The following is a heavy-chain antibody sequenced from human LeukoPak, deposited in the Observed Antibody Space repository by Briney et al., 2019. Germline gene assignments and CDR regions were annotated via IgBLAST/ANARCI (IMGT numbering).Heavy chain of an antibody. D-gene: IGHD6-13*01. V-gene: IGHV3-74*03. CDR2: INPDGSGT. CDR1: GFTFSSYW. Sequence: GGSLRLSCAASGFTFSSYWMHWVRHAPGRGLVWVSRINPDGSGTKYADSVKGRFTISRDNDKHTLYLQMNNLRVEDTAVYYCMRGLAAGGTDYWGQGTLVTVSS. CDR3: MRGLAAGGTDY. J-gene: IGHJ4*02.